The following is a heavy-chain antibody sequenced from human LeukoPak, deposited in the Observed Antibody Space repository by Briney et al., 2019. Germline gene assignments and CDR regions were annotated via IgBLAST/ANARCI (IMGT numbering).Heavy chain of an antibody. V-gene: IGHV3-23*01. CDR1: GFTFGSYA. D-gene: IGHD6-19*01. J-gene: IGHJ4*02. CDR2: ISGSGYST. CDR3: AKDLRGVAGNN. Sequence: GGSLRLSRAASGFTFGSYAMSWVRQAPGKGLDWVSTISGSGYSTYYADSVKGRFTISRDSSKNTLHLQMNSLRPEDTAIYYCAKDLRGVAGNNWGQGTLVTVSS.